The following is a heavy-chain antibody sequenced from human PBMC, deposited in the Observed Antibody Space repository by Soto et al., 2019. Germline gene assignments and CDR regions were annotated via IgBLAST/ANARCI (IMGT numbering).Heavy chain of an antibody. Sequence: GGSLRLSCAASGFTFSSYSMNWVRQAPGKGLEWVSYISSSSSTIYYADSVKGRFTISRDNAKNSLYLQMNSLRDEDTAVYYCARDLGRGIVVVMPLDYWGQGTLVTVSS. CDR2: ISSSSSTI. D-gene: IGHD3-22*01. J-gene: IGHJ4*02. V-gene: IGHV3-48*02. CDR1: GFTFSSYS. CDR3: ARDLGRGIVVVMPLDY.